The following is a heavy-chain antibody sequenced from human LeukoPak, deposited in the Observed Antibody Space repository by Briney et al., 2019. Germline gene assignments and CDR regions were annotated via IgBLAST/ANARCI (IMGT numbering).Heavy chain of an antibody. CDR2: IYPHDSST. Sequence: GESLKISCKGSGYGSGYSFTSHWIACVRQMPGKGLEWMGIIYPHDSSTLYSPSFQGQATISGDTSINTAYLQWISLKASDTAMYYCARPPIAAGGAYNWFDPWGQGTLVTVSS. J-gene: IGHJ5*02. D-gene: IGHD6-13*01. V-gene: IGHV5-51*01. CDR3: ARPPIAAGGAYNWFDP. CDR1: GYSFTSHW.